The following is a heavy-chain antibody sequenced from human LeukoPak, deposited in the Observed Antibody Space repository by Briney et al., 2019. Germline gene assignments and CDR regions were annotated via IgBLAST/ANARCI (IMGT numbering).Heavy chain of an antibody. CDR1: GFTFSNYG. D-gene: IGHD1-1*01. CDR3: AKLRELVTYYYYYGLDV. CDR2: ISYDGVNK. V-gene: IGHV3-30*18. Sequence: GKSLRLSCAASGFTFSNYGMHWVRQAPGKGLEWVALISYDGVNKYYADSVKGRFTISRDNSKNTLYLRMNSLRVEDSALYYCAKLRELVTYYYYYGLDVWGQGTTVTVSS. J-gene: IGHJ6*02.